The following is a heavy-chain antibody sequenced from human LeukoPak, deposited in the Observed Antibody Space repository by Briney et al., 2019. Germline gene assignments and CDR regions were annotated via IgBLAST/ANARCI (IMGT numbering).Heavy chain of an antibody. V-gene: IGHV3-23*01. CDR1: GFTFSAYA. D-gene: IGHD6-13*01. CDR3: AKQPLSSSYFGY. Sequence: GGSLRLSCEASGFTFSAYAMSWVRQAPGKGLEWVSAISGSGSGTYYADSVKGRFTISRDNSKNTLYLQMNSLRAEDTAVYYCAKQPLSSSYFGYWGQGTLVTVSS. J-gene: IGHJ4*02. CDR2: ISGSGSGT.